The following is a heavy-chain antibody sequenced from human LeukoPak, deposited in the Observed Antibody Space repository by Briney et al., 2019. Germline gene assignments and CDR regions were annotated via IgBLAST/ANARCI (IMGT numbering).Heavy chain of an antibody. CDR1: GFTFSSYW. J-gene: IGHJ4*02. D-gene: IGHD6-13*01. CDR3: AKGSAGGRPYYFDY. Sequence: GGSLRLSCAVSGFTFSSYWMHWVRQAPGKGLEWVSAIDSSGSYTWYDDSVKGRFTISRDNSKNTLYLQMNSLRAEDTAVYYCAKGSAGGRPYYFDYWGQGTLVPVSS. V-gene: IGHV3-23*05. CDR2: IDSSGSYT.